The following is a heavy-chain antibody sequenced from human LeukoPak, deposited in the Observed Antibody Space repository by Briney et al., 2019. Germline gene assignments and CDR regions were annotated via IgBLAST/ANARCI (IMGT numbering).Heavy chain of an antibody. CDR1: GGSISSGSYY. CDR3: ARAVGIAAFDI. Sequence: SQTLSLTCTVSGGSISSGSYYWSWIRQPAGKGREWIGYIYYSGSTNYNPSPKSRVTISVDTSKNQFSLKLSSVTAADTAVYYCARAVGIAAFDIWGQGTMVTVSS. J-gene: IGHJ3*02. CDR2: IYYSGST. V-gene: IGHV4-61*10.